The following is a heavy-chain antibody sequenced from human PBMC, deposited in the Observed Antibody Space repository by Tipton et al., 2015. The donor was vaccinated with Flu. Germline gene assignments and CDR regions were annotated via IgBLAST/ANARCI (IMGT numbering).Heavy chain of an antibody. CDR3: ASRYSGYSGYGLSYYYYGMDV. Sequence: AASGFTFGDHYMDWVRQAPGKGLEWVGRTRNKANSYTTEYAASVKGRFTISRDDSKNSLYLQMNSLKTEDTAVYYCASRYSGYSGYGLSYYYYGMDVWGQGTTVTVSS. D-gene: IGHD5-12*01. CDR2: TRNKANSYTT. V-gene: IGHV3-72*01. J-gene: IGHJ6*02. CDR1: GFTFGDHY.